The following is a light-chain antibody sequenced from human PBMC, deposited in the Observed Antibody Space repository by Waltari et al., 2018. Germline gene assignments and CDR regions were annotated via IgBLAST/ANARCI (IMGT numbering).Light chain of an antibody. CDR3: CSYAAGGSSVL. Sequence: QSALTQPASVSGSPGQSITIPCTGTSSDVGRYNLVSWYQQHPGKVPKLIIYEDSKRPSGLSNRFSGSKSGNTASLTISGLQAEDEADYYCCSYAAGGSSVLFGGGTKLTVL. V-gene: IGLV2-23*01. CDR1: SSDVGRYNL. CDR2: EDS. J-gene: IGLJ2*01.